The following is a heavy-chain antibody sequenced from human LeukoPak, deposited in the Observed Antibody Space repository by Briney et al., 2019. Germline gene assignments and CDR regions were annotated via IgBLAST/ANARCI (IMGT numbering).Heavy chain of an antibody. CDR2: INPVGLT. Sequence: SETLSLTCVVSGGSVSSYSWSWIRQPPGKGLEWIGEINPVGLTNYNPSLKSRVTISADTSKSQFSLHVTSVTAADTAMYYCARGWGSAMIRGLAGDSWGQGTLVTVSS. CDR1: GGSVSSYS. D-gene: IGHD3-10*01. CDR3: ARGWGSAMIRGLAGDS. J-gene: IGHJ5*02. V-gene: IGHV4-34*01.